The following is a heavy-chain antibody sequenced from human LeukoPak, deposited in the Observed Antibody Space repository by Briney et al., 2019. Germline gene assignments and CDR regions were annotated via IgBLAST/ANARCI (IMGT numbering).Heavy chain of an antibody. CDR3: AREAPYDGAFDI. J-gene: IGHJ3*02. V-gene: IGHV4-59*01. D-gene: IGHD5-12*01. CDR2: IYYSGST. Sequence: SETLSLTCSVSGGSISSDYWTWVRQPPGKALEWIAYIYYSGSTNYNPSLKSRVTISLGTSKNQFSLKLSSVTAADTAVYYCAREAPYDGAFDIWGQGTVVTVSS. CDR1: GGSISSDY.